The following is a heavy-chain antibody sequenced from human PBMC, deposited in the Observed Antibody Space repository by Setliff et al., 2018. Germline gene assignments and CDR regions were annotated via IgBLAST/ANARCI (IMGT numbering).Heavy chain of an antibody. CDR3: ATDLKFTRFCFGSNCYSGAFEM. D-gene: IGHD2-21*02. V-gene: IGHV1-69*10. Sequence: RASVKVSCKASGGSFRTSSISWVRQAPGQGLEWMGGIIPILNKPSYAQSFQGRVAITADKSTTTSYMELSGLRSEGTALYFCATDLKFTRFCFGSNCYSGAFEMWGQGTMVTVSS. CDR2: IIPILNKP. CDR1: GGSFRTSS. J-gene: IGHJ3*02.